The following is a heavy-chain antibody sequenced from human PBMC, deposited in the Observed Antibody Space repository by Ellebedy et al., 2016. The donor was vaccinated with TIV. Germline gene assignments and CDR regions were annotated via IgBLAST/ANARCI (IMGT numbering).Heavy chain of an antibody. CDR3: ARGSSIAAAVFRWNYFDY. CDR1: GFTFSAYA. CDR2: ISYDGRNK. D-gene: IGHD6-13*01. J-gene: IGHJ4*02. Sequence: PGGSLRLSCVASGFTFSAYALSWVRQAPGKGLEWVAVISYDGRNKYYADSVKGRFTISRDNSKNTLYLQMNSLRAEDTAVYYCARGSSIAAAVFRWNYFDYWGQGTLVTVSS. V-gene: IGHV3-30*03.